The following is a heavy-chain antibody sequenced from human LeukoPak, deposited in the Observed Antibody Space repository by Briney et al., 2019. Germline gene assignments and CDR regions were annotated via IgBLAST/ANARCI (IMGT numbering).Heavy chain of an antibody. CDR1: GFTFSSYS. CDR3: ARLPIAAAGNSVYYYYGMDV. CDR2: ISSSSSYI. Sequence: PGGSLRLSCAASGFTFSSYSMNWVRQAPGKGLEWVSSISSSSSYIYYADSVKGRFTISRDNAKNSLYLQMNSLRAEDTAVYYCARLPIAAAGNSVYYYYGMDVWGQGTTVTVSS. J-gene: IGHJ6*02. D-gene: IGHD6-13*01. V-gene: IGHV3-21*01.